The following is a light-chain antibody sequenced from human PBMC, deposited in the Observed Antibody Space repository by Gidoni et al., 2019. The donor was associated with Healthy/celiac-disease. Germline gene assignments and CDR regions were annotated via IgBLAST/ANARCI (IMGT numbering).Light chain of an antibody. CDR1: QSVSSN. V-gene: IGKV3-15*01. J-gene: IGKJ1*01. CDR2: GAS. CDR3: QQYNNWWT. Sequence: EIVMTQSPATLSGSPGERATRSCRASQSVSSNLAWYQQKPGQAPRLLIYGASTRATGIPARFSGSGSGTEFTLTISSLQSEDFAVYYCQQYNNWWTFGQGTKVEIK.